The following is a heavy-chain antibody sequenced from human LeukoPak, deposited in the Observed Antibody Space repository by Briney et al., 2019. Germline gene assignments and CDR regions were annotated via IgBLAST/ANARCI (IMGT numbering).Heavy chain of an antibody. J-gene: IGHJ5*02. Sequence: ASVKVSCKASGYTFTMYGISWVRQAPGQGLEWMGWISGYNGKTNYAKKLQGRVTITTDTSTSTVYMELRRLRSDDTAMYYCARDSLYYGSGSYLGFDPWGQGTLVTVSS. D-gene: IGHD3-10*01. V-gene: IGHV1-18*01. CDR1: GYTFTMYG. CDR3: ARDSLYYGSGSYLGFDP. CDR2: ISGYNGKT.